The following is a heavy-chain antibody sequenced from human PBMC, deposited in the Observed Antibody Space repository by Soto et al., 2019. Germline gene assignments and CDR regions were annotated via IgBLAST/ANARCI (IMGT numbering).Heavy chain of an antibody. CDR1: GFTFSSYA. Sequence: PGGSLRLSCAASGFTFSSYAMHWVRQAPGKGLEWVAVISYDGSNKYYADSVKGRFTISRDNSKNTLYLQMNSLRAEDTAAYYCARGSMKAARGLWVTSTSHHDAFDIWGQGTMVTVSS. V-gene: IGHV3-30-3*01. CDR3: ARGSMKAARGLWVTSTSHHDAFDI. CDR2: ISYDGSNK. J-gene: IGHJ3*02. D-gene: IGHD6-6*01.